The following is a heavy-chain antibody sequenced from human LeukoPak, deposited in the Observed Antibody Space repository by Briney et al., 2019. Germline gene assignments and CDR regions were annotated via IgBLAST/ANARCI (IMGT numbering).Heavy chain of an antibody. J-gene: IGHJ4*02. Sequence: PSETLSLTCTVSGGSISSSSYYWGWIRQPPGKGLEWIGSIYYSGSTYYNPSLKSRVTISVDTSKNQFSLKLSSVTAADTAVYYCARAGTERGAFDYWGQGTLVTVSS. CDR1: GGSISSSSYY. CDR2: IYYSGST. CDR3: ARAGTERGAFDY. D-gene: IGHD1-14*01. V-gene: IGHV4-39*07.